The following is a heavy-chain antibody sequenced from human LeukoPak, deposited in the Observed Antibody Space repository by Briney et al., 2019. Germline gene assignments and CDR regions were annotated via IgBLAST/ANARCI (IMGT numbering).Heavy chain of an antibody. CDR1: GFTFSSYE. CDR3: ARTARHSDY. CDR2: ISSSGSTI. V-gene: IGHV3-48*03. Sequence: PGGSLRLSCAASGFTFSSYEMNWVRQAPGKGLEWVSYISSSGSTIYYADSVRGRFTISRDNAKNLLYLQMNDLRVEDTAVYYCARTARHSDYWGQGTLVTVSS. J-gene: IGHJ4*02. D-gene: IGHD5-18*01.